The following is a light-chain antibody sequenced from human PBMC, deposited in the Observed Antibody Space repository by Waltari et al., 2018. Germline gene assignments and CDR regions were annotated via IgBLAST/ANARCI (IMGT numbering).Light chain of an antibody. CDR1: QSVTSNF. J-gene: IGKJ4*01. CDR2: GKS. V-gene: IGKV3-20*01. CDR3: QQSGSSPT. Sequence: EIVLTQSPGTLSLSPGERATLPCRASQSVTSNFLAWDQQKPGQAPRLLCRGKSTRATGIPYRFVGSGSGTDFTLTISRLEPEEFAVYYCQQSGSSPTFGGGTKVEIK.